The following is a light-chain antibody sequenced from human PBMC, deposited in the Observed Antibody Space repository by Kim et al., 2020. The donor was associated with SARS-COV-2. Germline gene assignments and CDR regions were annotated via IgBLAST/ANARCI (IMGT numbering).Light chain of an antibody. Sequence: QSALTQPASVSGSPGQSITISCTGTTSDVGAYNYVSWYQQHPGKAPKLMIYDVSNRPSGVSNRFSGSKSGNTASLTISGLQAEDEADYYCSSYTSGNNYVFGTGTKVTVL. CDR1: TSDVGAYNY. CDR2: DVS. CDR3: SSYTSGNNYV. V-gene: IGLV2-14*03. J-gene: IGLJ1*01.